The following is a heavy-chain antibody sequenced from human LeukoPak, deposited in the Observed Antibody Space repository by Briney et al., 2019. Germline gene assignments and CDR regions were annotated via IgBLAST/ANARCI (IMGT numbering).Heavy chain of an antibody. CDR1: GFTFSSYA. J-gene: IGHJ4*02. CDR3: AKGHFDNWYYFDY. CDR2: ISASGGNT. V-gene: IGHV3-23*01. Sequence: PGGSLRLSCAASGFTFSSYAMSWVRQAPGKGLEWVSTISASGGNTYYADSVKGRFTISRDNSRNTLYLQMSSLRAEDTAVYYCAKGHFDNWYYFDYWGQGALVTVSS. D-gene: IGHD1-1*01.